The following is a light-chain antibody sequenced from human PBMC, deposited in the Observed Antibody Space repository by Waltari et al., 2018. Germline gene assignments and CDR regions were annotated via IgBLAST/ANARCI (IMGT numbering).Light chain of an antibody. CDR3: QQYNRWPST. CDR1: QDISNY. Sequence: DIQMTQSPSSLSASVGDRVTITCQASQDISNYLNWYQQKPGKAPKLLIYDASNLETGVPSRFSGSGSGTDFTFTISSLQPEDFAIYFCQQYNRWPSTFGQGTKLDIK. CDR2: DAS. J-gene: IGKJ2*01. V-gene: IGKV1-33*01.